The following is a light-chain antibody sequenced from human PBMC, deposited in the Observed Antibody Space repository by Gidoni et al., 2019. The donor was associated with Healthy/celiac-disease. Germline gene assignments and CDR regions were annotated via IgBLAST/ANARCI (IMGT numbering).Light chain of an antibody. J-gene: IGLJ1*01. CDR1: SSDVGGYNS. Sequence: QSALTQPRPVSGSPGQSLTIPCTGTSSDVGGYNSVSWYQQHPGKAPKLMIYDVSKRPSGVPDRFSGSKSGNTASLTISGLQAEDEADYYCCSYAGSPLYVFGTVTKVTVL. V-gene: IGLV2-11*01. CDR2: DVS. CDR3: CSYAGSPLYV.